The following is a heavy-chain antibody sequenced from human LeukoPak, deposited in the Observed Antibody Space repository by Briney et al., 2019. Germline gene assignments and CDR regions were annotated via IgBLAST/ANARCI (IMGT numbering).Heavy chain of an antibody. CDR2: INHSGST. V-gene: IGHV4-34*01. D-gene: IGHD1-26*01. CDR1: GGSFSGYY. CDR3: ARGALVGEIDY. J-gene: IGHJ4*02. Sequence: SETLSLTCAVYGGSFSGYYWSWIRQPPGKGLEWIGEINHSGSTNYNPSLKSRVTISVDTSKNQFPLKLSSVTAADPAVYYCARGALVGEIDYWGQGTLVTVSS.